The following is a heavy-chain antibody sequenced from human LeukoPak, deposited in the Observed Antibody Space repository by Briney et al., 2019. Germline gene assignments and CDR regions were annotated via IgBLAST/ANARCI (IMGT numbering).Heavy chain of an antibody. CDR3: AMVRGSYYSY. V-gene: IGHV3-73*01. Sequence: PGGSLRLSCAASGFTFSGSAMHWVRQASGKGLEWVGRIGSKANSYATAYAASVKGRFTISRDDSKNTAYLQMNSLKTEDTAVYYCAMVRGSYYSYWGQGTLVTVSS. J-gene: IGHJ4*02. D-gene: IGHD3-10*01. CDR2: IGSKANSYAT. CDR1: GFTFSGSA.